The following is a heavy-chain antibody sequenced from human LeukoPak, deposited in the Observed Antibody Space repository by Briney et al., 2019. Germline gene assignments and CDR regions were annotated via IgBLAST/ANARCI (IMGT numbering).Heavy chain of an antibody. CDR3: VRNGGDSSSWSYYYYYYGMDV. D-gene: IGHD6-13*01. Sequence: ASVKVSCKASGYTFTSYYMHWVRQAPGQGLEWMGIINPSGGSTSYAQKFQGRVTMTRDTSTSTVYMELSSLRSEDTAVYYCVRNGGDSSSWSYYYYYYGMDVWGQGTTVTVSS. CDR1: GYTFTSYY. V-gene: IGHV1-46*01. CDR2: INPSGGST. J-gene: IGHJ6*02.